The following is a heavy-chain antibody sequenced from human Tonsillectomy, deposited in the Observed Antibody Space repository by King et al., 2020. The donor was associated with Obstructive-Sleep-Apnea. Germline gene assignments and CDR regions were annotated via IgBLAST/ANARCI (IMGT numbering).Heavy chain of an antibody. CDR1: GYTFTSYA. CDR2: INAGNGNT. Sequence: QLVQSGAEVKKPGASVKVSCKASGYTFTSYAMHWVRQAPGQRLEWMGWINAGNGNTKYSQMFQGRVTITRDTSASTAYMELSSLRSEETAVYYCARDYSGSSDYYYYCGMDVWGQGTTVTVSS. V-gene: IGHV1-3*01. J-gene: IGHJ6*02. CDR3: ARDYSGSSDYYYYCGMDV. D-gene: IGHD1-26*01.